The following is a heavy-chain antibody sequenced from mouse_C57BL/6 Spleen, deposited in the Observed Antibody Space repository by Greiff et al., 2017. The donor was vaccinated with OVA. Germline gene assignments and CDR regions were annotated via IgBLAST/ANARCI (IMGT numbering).Heavy chain of an antibody. V-gene: IGHV5-4*01. CDR1: GFTFSSYA. CDR2: ISDGGSYT. J-gene: IGHJ3*01. D-gene: IGHD3-3*01. Sequence: EVQLQESGGGLVKPGGSLKLSCAASGFTFSSYAMSWVRQTPEKRLEWVATISDGGSYTYYPDNVKGRFTISRDNAKNNLYLQMSHLKSEDTAMYYCAREGGGRGILAYWGQGTLVTVSA. CDR3: AREGGGRGILAY.